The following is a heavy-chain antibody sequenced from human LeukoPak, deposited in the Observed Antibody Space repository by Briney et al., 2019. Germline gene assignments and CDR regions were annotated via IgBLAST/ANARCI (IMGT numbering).Heavy chain of an antibody. CDR3: ARANFLYCSSSTCLFDY. V-gene: IGHV1-2*02. CDR1: GYTFTDYY. Sequence: ASVKVSCRASGYTFTDYYMHWVRQAPGQGFEWMGWINPNDSDTNYAQKFQGRVTMTRDTSISKAHMEVSRLRSDDTAVYYCARANFLYCSSSTCLFDYWGQGTLVTVSS. D-gene: IGHD2-2*01. CDR2: INPNDSDT. J-gene: IGHJ4*02.